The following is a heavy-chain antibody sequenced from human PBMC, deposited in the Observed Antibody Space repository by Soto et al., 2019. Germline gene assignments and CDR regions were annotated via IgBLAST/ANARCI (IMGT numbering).Heavy chain of an antibody. CDR1: TESLRGYY. CDR3: ARRIRTTDPYFDY. V-gene: IGHV4-34*01. D-gene: IGHD1-1*01. J-gene: IGHJ4*02. CDR2: ISQSGFT. Sequence: SETLSLTCAVSTESLRGYYWTWIRQSPGKGLEWIGEISQSGFTNYNPSLESRVTLSVDTSKSEFSLHLTSMTAADTAVYYCARRIRTTDPYFDYWGQGTQLTVSS.